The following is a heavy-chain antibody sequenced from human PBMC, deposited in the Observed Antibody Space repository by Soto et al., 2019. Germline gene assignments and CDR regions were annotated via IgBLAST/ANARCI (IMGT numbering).Heavy chain of an antibody. CDR2: IIPIFGTA. D-gene: IGHD3-22*01. Sequence: QVQLVQSGAEVKKPGSSVKVSCKASGGTFSSYAISWVRQAPGQGLEWMGGIIPIFGTANYAQKFQGRVTITADESTSTAYMELSSLRSEDTAVYYCARARKKSRYYYDSSGYYGYYYWGQGTLVTVSS. J-gene: IGHJ4*02. CDR3: ARARKKSRYYYDSSGYYGYYY. V-gene: IGHV1-69*01. CDR1: GGTFSSYA.